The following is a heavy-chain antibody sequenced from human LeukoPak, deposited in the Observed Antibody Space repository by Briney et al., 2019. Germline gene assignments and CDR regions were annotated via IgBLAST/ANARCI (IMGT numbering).Heavy chain of an antibody. D-gene: IGHD3-9*01. J-gene: IGHJ3*02. Sequence: SETLSLTCTVSVDSLSSHTYHWRSIRHPPGKGLVGIGLIYYNGNSNYNPSLKSRVSISVDTSKSQCCMKVTSVTAADTAVYYCARYFDWPWAFEIWGTGTKVAVSS. V-gene: IGHV4-61*01. CDR1: VDSLSSHTYH. CDR3: ARYFDWPWAFEI. CDR2: IYYNGNS.